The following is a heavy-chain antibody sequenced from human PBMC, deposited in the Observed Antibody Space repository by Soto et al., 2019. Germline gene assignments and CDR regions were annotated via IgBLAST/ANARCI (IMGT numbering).Heavy chain of an antibody. CDR3: XXGTSDWPGIDY. CDR1: GFTFRIYW. CDR2: ISSADT. J-gene: IGHJ4*02. D-gene: IGHD2-21*02. Sequence: EVQLVESGGGLVQPGGSLRLSCSASGFTFRIYWMHWARQAPGKGLEWVSYISSADTDYADAVQGRFTISRDNAKNTPXXXXXXXXXXXXXXXXXXXGTSDWPGIDYWGQGTLVTVS. V-gene: IGHV3-74*01.